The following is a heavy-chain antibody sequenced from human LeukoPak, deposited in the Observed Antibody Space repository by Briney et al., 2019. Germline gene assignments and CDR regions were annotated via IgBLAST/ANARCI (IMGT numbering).Heavy chain of an antibody. D-gene: IGHD1-26*01. Sequence: GGSLRLSCAASGFTFSSYAMHWVRQAPGKGLEWVAVISYDGSNKYYADSVRGRFTISRDNSKNTLYLQMNSLRAEDTAVYYCARDLEVVGARFDYWGQGTLVTVSS. CDR3: ARDLEVVGARFDY. CDR1: GFTFSSYA. CDR2: ISYDGSNK. V-gene: IGHV3-30*04. J-gene: IGHJ4*02.